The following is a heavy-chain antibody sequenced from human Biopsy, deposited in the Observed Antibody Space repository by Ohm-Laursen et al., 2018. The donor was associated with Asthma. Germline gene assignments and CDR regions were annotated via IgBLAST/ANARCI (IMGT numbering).Heavy chain of an antibody. V-gene: IGHV1-18*01. CDR1: GYTFNSAG. CDR3: ARAVDYSHYYGIDV. CDR2: ISVYNGNT. D-gene: IGHD3-10*01. J-gene: IGHJ6*02. Sequence: SVKVSCKPSGYTFNSAGITWVRQAPGQGLEWMGWISVYNGNTKVAQKLQDRVTMITDTSTNTAYMELRSLRSDDTAVYFCARAVDYSHYYGIDVWGQGTTVTVS.